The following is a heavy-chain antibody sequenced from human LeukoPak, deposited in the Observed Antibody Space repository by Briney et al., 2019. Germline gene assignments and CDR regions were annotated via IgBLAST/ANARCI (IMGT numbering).Heavy chain of an antibody. Sequence: GGSLRLSCAASGFAVSSNFMSWVRQAPGKGLEWVSVIYCGGSTYYPDSVKGRFTISRDTFKNTVYLQMNSLRAEDTAVYYCASWPGVWYGEDSWGQGTLVTVSS. D-gene: IGHD3-10*01. CDR3: ASWPGVWYGEDS. V-gene: IGHV3-53*01. CDR1: GFAVSSNF. J-gene: IGHJ4*02. CDR2: IYCGGST.